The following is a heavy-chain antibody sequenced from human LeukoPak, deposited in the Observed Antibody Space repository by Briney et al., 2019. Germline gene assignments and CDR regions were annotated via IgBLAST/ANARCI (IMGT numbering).Heavy chain of an antibody. J-gene: IGHJ4*02. V-gene: IGHV4-59*08. Sequence: SETLSLTCRVSDDSISSYYWNWIRQPPGKPLEWIGYPHYSGNTNYNPSLKSRVTISVDASKNQFSLKLSFVTAADTAVYYCARHRGYSYGPPRDLDYWGQGTLVTVSS. D-gene: IGHD5-18*01. CDR1: DDSISSYY. CDR2: PHYSGNT. CDR3: ARHRGYSYGPPRDLDY.